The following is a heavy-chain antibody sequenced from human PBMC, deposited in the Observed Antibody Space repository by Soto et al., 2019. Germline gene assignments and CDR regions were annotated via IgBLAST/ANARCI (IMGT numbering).Heavy chain of an antibody. V-gene: IGHV3-30-3*01. Sequence: GGSLRLSCAASGFTFSSYAMHWVRQAKRKGLERVAVISYDGSNKYYADSVKGRFTISRDNSKNTLYLQMNSLRAEDTAVYYCARDIMGGLVEEATMKYYYGMDVWGQGTTVTVSS. CDR2: ISYDGSNK. CDR1: GFTFSSYA. J-gene: IGHJ6*02. CDR3: ARDIMGGLVEEATMKYYYGMDV. D-gene: IGHD5-12*01.